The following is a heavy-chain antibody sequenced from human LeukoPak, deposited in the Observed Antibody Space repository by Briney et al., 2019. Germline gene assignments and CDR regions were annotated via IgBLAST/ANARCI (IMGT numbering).Heavy chain of an antibody. CDR3: SNGGAGCPPFYYYYGMDV. J-gene: IGHJ6*02. V-gene: IGHV3-33*06. CDR2: IWYDGSNK. Sequence: GRSLRLSCAASGFTFSSYGMHWVRQAPGKGLEWAAVIWYDGSNKYYADSVKGRFTISRDNSKNTLYLQMNSLRAEDAAVYYCSNGGAGCPPFYYYYGMDVWGQGTTVTVSS. CDR1: GFTFSSYG. D-gene: IGHD2-21*01.